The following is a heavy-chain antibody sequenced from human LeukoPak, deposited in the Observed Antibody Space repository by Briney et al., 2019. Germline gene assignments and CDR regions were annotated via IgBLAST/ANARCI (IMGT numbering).Heavy chain of an antibody. V-gene: IGHV3-23*01. J-gene: IGHJ4*02. D-gene: IGHD3-9*01. CDR2: TLGDGSSIK. CDR1: GFTFNRYS. Sequence: HPGASLRLSCAASGFTFNRYSISWVRQAPGKGLEWVSVTLGDGSSIKHYADSVRGRFTTSRDNSQNTVYLQMNSLRVEDTAVYYCVRNDILTGYTNWYFEYWGQGTLVSVSS. CDR3: VRNDILTGYTNWYFEY.